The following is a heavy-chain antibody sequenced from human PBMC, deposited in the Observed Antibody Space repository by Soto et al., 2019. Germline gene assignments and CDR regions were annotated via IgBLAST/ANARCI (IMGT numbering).Heavy chain of an antibody. V-gene: IGHV4-59*01. D-gene: IGHD3-10*01. CDR1: GDSISSDY. CDR2: MYYTGTT. CDR3: ARPGIRFGNKMDV. Sequence: QVQLQESGPGLVKPSETLSLTCSVSGDSISSDYWSWIRQPPGKGLEWIGYMYYTGTTNYNPSLRSGVTISLDTSKKQFSLKLSSVTAADTAVYYCARPGIRFGNKMDVWGQGTTVTVSS. J-gene: IGHJ6*02.